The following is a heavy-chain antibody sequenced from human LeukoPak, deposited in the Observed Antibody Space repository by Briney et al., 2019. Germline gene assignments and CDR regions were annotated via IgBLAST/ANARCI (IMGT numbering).Heavy chain of an antibody. Sequence: GGSLSLSCTPSGFTFYEFAPNCVPRAPGKELECVVFISSKAYGGTTGYAASVKDRFTISRDDSKSIAYLQMSSLKTEDTAVYYCARRYDSSGYYITPLDHWGQGTLVTVSS. V-gene: IGHV3-49*04. J-gene: IGHJ4*02. D-gene: IGHD3-22*01. CDR3: ARRYDSSGYYITPLDH. CDR2: ISSKAYGGTT. CDR1: GFTFYEFA.